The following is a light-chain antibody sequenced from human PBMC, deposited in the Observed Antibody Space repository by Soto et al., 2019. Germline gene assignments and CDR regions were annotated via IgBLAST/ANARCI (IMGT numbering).Light chain of an antibody. CDR3: QQYGRSPWT. CDR1: QSVSSSY. J-gene: IGKJ1*01. Sequence: EIVLTQSPGTLSLSPGDRATLSCRASQSVSSSYLAWYQQKPGQAPGLLIYGASSRATGIPDRFSGSGSGTDFTLTISRLEPEDLAVYYCQQYGRSPWTFGQGTKVDIK. CDR2: GAS. V-gene: IGKV3-20*01.